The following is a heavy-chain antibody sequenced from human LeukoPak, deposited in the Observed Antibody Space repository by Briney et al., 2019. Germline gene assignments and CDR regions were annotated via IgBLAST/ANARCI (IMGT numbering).Heavy chain of an antibody. V-gene: IGHV4-34*01. CDR1: AGSFSGYY. CDR2: INHMGST. D-gene: IGHD5-18*01. CDR3: ARGRLSAMDC. J-gene: IGHJ4*02. Sequence: SETLSLTCAVYAGSFSGYYWSWIRQPPGKGLEWIGEINHMGSTNYNPSLKSRFTRSVNTSKNQSSLKLSSVTAADKGVYYCARGRLSAMDCWGGGTVVIVSA.